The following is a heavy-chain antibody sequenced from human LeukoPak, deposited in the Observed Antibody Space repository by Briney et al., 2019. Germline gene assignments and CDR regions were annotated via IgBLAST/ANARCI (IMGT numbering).Heavy chain of an antibody. CDR3: VRVPKQLGAFDI. J-gene: IGHJ3*02. V-gene: IGHV3-21*01. CDR2: IISRSSYI. CDR1: GFTFSSYS. D-gene: IGHD6-6*01. Sequence: PGGSLRLSCAASGFTFSSYSMNWVRQAPGKGLEWVSSIISRSSYIYYADSVKGRSTISRDNAKNSLYLQMNSLRAEDTAVYYCVRVPKQLGAFDIWGQGTMVTVSS.